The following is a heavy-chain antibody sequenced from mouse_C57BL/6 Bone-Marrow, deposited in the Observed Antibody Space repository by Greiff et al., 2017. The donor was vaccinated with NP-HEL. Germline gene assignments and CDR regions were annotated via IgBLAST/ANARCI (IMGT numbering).Heavy chain of an antibody. D-gene: IGHD1-1*01. CDR1: GYSITSGYY. Sequence: EVKLQESGPGLVKPSQSLSLTCSVTGYSITSGYYWNWIRQFPGNKLEWMGYISYDGSNNYNPSLKNRISITRDTSKNQFFLKLNSVTTEDTATYYCARDPPLLLRFAYWGQGTLVTVSA. CDR3: ARDPPLLLRFAY. CDR2: ISYDGSN. J-gene: IGHJ3*01. V-gene: IGHV3-6*01.